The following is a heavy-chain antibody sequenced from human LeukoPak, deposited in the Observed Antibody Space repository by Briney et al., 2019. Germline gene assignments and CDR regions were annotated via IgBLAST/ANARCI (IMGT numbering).Heavy chain of an antibody. Sequence: PGGSLRLSCVASGFTFSSYWMSWVRQAPGKGLEWVANIKQDGSEKYYVDSVKGRFTISRDNAKNSLYLQMNSLRAEDTAVYYCARGSRGGYFDYWGQGTLVTVSS. CDR3: ARGSRGGYFDY. CDR1: GFTFSSYW. J-gene: IGHJ4*02. V-gene: IGHV3-7*01. D-gene: IGHD3-10*01. CDR2: IKQDGSEK.